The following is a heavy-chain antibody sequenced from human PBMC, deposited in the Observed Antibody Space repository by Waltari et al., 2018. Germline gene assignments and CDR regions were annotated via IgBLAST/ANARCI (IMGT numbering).Heavy chain of an antibody. D-gene: IGHD1-26*01. J-gene: IGHJ4*02. CDR3: ARGRSYYPFDY. CDR2: INHSGST. V-gene: IGHV4-34*01. CDR1: GGSFSGYY. Sequence: QVQLQQWGAGLLKPSETLSLTCAVYGGSFSGYYWSWIRQPPGEGLEWIGEINHSGSTNYNPSLKSRVTISVDTSKNQFSLKLSSVTAADTAVYYCARGRSYYPFDYWGQGTLVTVSS.